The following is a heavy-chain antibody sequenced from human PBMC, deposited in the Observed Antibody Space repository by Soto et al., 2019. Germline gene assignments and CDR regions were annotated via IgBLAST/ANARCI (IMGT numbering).Heavy chain of an antibody. CDR1: GGTFKNYG. CDR2: IVPMYGIA. D-gene: IGHD1-26*01. J-gene: IGHJ5*02. Sequence: QVQLVQSGGEVKKPGSSVRVSCRTSGGTFKNYGFSWVRQAPGQGLEWMGGIVPMYGIANYGQIFQGRLTITAHESTNTAYTDLSRLKSEDTAVYYCAGEVGATGFHLWGQGPQVTVSS. CDR3: AGEVGATGFHL. V-gene: IGHV1-69*12.